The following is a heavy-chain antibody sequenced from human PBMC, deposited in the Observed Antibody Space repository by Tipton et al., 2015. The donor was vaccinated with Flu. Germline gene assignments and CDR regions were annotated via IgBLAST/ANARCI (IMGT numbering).Heavy chain of an antibody. J-gene: IGHJ4*02. D-gene: IGHD3-3*01. CDR2: ISWNSGSI. CDR3: AKGRLLD. Sequence: RSLRLSCAASGFTFDDYAMHWVRQAPGKGLEWVSGISWNSGSIGYADSVKGRFTISRDNAKNSLYLQMNSLRAEDTALYYCAKGRLLDWGQGTLVTVSS. V-gene: IGHV3-9*01. CDR1: GFTFDDYA.